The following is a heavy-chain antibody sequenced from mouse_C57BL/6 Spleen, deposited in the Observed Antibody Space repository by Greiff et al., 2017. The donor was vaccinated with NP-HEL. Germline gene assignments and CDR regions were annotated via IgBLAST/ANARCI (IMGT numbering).Heavy chain of an antibody. D-gene: IGHD3-3*01. J-gene: IGHJ1*03. CDR2: ISYDGSN. Sequence: EVQVVESGPGLVKPSQSLSLTCSVTGYSITSGYYWNWIRQFPGNKLEWMGYISYDGSNNYNPSLKNRISITRDTSKNQFFLKLNSVTTEDTATYYCAGGGRSYWYFDVWGTGTTVTVSS. CDR1: GYSITSGYY. V-gene: IGHV3-6*01. CDR3: AGGGRSYWYFDV.